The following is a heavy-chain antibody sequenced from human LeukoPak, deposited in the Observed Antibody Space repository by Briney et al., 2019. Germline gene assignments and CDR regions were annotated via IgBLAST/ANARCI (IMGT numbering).Heavy chain of an antibody. J-gene: IGHJ5*02. V-gene: IGHV1-2*04. CDR1: GYTFTGYY. Sequence: ASVKVSCKASGYTFTGYYMHWVRQAPGQGLEWMGWINPNSGGTNYAQKFQGWVTMTRDTSISTAYMGLSRLRSDDTAVYYCARDQRVTDKYSSSWYASWGQGTLVTVSS. CDR2: INPNSGGT. D-gene: IGHD6-13*01. CDR3: ARDQRVTDKYSSSWYAS.